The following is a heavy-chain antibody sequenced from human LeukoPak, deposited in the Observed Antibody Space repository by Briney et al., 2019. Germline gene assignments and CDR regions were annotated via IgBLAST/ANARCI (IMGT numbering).Heavy chain of an antibody. V-gene: IGHV1-18*01. D-gene: IGHD6-6*01. J-gene: IGHJ4*02. CDR2: ISAYNGNT. CDR1: GYTFTSYG. CDR3: ARDWGSSSSADYFDY. Sequence: ASVKVSCKASGYTFTSYGISWVRQAPGQGREWMGWISAYNGNTNYAQKLQGRVTMTTDTSTSTAYMELRSLRSNDTAVYYCARDWGSSSSADYFDYWGQGTLVTVSS.